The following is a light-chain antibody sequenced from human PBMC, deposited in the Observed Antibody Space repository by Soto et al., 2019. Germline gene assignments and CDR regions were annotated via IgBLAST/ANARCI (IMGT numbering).Light chain of an antibody. CDR1: QSISRW. CDR3: LQTYNLPRT. CDR2: DAY. Sequence: DIQMTQSPSTLSASVGYRVTITCRASQSISRWLAWYQQKPGKAPKLLIYDAYNLESGVPSRFSGSGSGTDFTLTISNMQREDFATYYCLQTYNLPRTFGQGTTVDIK. J-gene: IGKJ1*01. V-gene: IGKV1-5*01.